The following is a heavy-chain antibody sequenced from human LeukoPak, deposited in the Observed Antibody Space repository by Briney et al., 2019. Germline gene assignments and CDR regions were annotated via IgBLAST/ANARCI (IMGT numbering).Heavy chain of an antibody. V-gene: IGHV3-21*01. CDR3: ARIAVAGPGGY. J-gene: IGHJ4*02. Sequence: GGSLRLSCAASGFTFSSYSMNWVRQAPGKGLEWVSSTSSSSYIYYADSVKGRFTTSRDNAKNSLYLQMNSLRAEDTAVYYCARIAVAGPGGYWGQGTLVTVSS. CDR2: TSSSSYI. CDR1: GFTFSSYS. D-gene: IGHD6-19*01.